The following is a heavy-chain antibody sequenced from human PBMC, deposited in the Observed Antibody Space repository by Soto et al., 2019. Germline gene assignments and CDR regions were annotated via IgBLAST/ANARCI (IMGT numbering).Heavy chain of an antibody. D-gene: IGHD2-2*01. CDR3: ARGVYCSSTSCYAPYYYYYYMDV. Sequence: ASVKVSCKASGYTFTSYYMHWVRQAPGQGLEWMGWISAYNGNTNYAQKLQGRVTMTTDTSTSTAYMELRSLRSDDTAVYYCARGVYCSSTSCYAPYYYYYYMDVWGKGTTVTVSS. V-gene: IGHV1-18*04. CDR1: GYTFTSYY. J-gene: IGHJ6*03. CDR2: ISAYNGNT.